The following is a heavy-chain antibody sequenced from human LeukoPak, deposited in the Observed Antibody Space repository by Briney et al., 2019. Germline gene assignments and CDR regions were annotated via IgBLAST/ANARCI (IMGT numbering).Heavy chain of an antibody. CDR3: ARDTRASPPLGGEFDY. J-gene: IGHJ4*02. CDR1: GYSFTSYG. Sequence: GASVKVSCKASGYSFTSYGISWVRQAPGQGLEWMGWISAYNGNTNYAQKLQGRVTMTTDTSTSTAYMELRSLRSDDTAVYYCARDTRASPPLGGEFDYWGQGTLVTVPS. D-gene: IGHD2-21*01. V-gene: IGHV1-18*01. CDR2: ISAYNGNT.